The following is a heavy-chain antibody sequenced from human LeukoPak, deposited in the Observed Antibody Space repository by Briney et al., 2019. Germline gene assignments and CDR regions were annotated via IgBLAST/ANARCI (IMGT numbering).Heavy chain of an antibody. Sequence: GGSLRLSCAASGFTFSSYAMSWVRQAPGKGLEWVSAISGSGGSTYYADSVKGRFTISRDNSKNTLYLQMNSLRAGDTAVYYCATHYGSGSYYYLWGQGTLVTVSS. V-gene: IGHV3-23*01. J-gene: IGHJ5*02. CDR3: ATHYGSGSYYYL. D-gene: IGHD3-10*01. CDR2: ISGSGGST. CDR1: GFTFSSYA.